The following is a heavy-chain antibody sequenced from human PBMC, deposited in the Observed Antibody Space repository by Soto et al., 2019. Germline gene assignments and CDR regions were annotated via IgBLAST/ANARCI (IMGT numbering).Heavy chain of an antibody. CDR1: GYTFTSYG. V-gene: IGHV1-18*01. J-gene: IGHJ4*02. D-gene: IGHD3-22*01. Sequence: QVQLVQSGAEVKKPGASVKVSCKASGYTFTSYGISWVRQAPGQGLEWMGWISTYTGNTNYAQKLQGRVTMTTDTSTSTAYMELRSLRSDDTAVYYCVRDHSPDSSGPPSTHWGQGTLVTVSS. CDR2: ISTYTGNT. CDR3: VRDHSPDSSGPPSTH.